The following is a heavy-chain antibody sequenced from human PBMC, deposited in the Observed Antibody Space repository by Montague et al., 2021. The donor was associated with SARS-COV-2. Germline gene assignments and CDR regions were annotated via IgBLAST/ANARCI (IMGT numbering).Heavy chain of an antibody. CDR2: IYYSGST. J-gene: IGHJ3*02. D-gene: IGHD6-13*01. CDR3: ARGAGYSSSWYLAFEI. Sequence: SETLSLTCTVSSGSISSYYWSWIRQPPGKGLEWIGYIYYSGSTNYNPSLKSRVTISVDTSKNQFSLKLSSVTAGDTAVYYCARGAGYSSSWYLAFEIWGQGTMVTVSS. V-gene: IGHV4-59*01. CDR1: SGSISSYY.